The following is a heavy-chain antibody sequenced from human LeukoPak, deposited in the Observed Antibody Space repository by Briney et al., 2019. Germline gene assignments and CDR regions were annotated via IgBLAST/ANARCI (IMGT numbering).Heavy chain of an antibody. Sequence: GGSLRLSCVASDFIFSSYGMHWVRQAPGKGLEWMAVIGSDGGNEDYADSVKGRFTISRDNSKNTMFLQMNSLRDDDTAIYYCAREYYYASGFMDVWGQGTTVIVS. CDR1: DFIFSSYG. CDR2: IGSDGGNE. V-gene: IGHV3-33*01. J-gene: IGHJ6*02. CDR3: AREYYYASGFMDV. D-gene: IGHD3-10*01.